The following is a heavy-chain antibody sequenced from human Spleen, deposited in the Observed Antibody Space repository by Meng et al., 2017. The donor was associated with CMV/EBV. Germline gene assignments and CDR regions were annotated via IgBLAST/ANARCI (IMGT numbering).Heavy chain of an antibody. Sequence: SETLSLTCTVSGGSISSYYWSWIRQPPGKGLEWIGYIYYSGSTNYNPSLKSRVTISVDTSKNQFSLKLSSVTAADTAVYYCARDRYPGAFDIWGQGTMVTVS. CDR1: GGSISSYY. CDR3: ARDRYPGAFDI. CDR2: IYYSGST. V-gene: IGHV4-59*12. D-gene: IGHD1-1*01. J-gene: IGHJ3*02.